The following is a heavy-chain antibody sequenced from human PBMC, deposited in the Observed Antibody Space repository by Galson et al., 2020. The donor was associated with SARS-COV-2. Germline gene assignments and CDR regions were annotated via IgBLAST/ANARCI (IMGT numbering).Heavy chain of an antibody. CDR3: AKYYDGSGSYSDAFDI. CDR1: GFTFSSYA. Sequence: GGSLRLSCAASGFTFSSYAMSWVRQAPGTGLEWVSAISGSGGSTYYADSVKGRFTISRDNSKNTLYLQMNSLRAEDTAVYYCAKYYDGSGSYSDAFDIWGQGTMVTVSS. J-gene: IGHJ3*02. CDR2: ISGSGGST. V-gene: IGHV3-23*01. D-gene: IGHD3-10*01.